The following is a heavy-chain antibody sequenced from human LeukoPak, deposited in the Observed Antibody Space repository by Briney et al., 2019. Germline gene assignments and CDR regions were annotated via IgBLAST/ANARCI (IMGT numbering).Heavy chain of an antibody. CDR1: GGSISSSSYY. J-gene: IGHJ6*03. D-gene: IGHD4-11*01. V-gene: IGHV4-39*07. Sequence: PSETLSLTCTVSGGSISSSSYYWGWIRQPPGKGLEWIGSIYYSGSTYYNPSLKSRVTISVDTSKNQFSLKLSSVTAADTAVYYCARLYSNIPPYYYYYYMDVWGKGTTVTVSS. CDR3: ARLYSNIPPYYYYYYMDV. CDR2: IYYSGST.